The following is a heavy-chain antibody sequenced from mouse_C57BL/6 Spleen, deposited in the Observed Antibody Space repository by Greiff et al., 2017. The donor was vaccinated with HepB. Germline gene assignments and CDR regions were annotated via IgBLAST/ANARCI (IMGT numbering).Heavy chain of an antibody. Sequence: VQLQQSGAELVKPGASVKISCKASGYAFSSYWMNWVKQRPGKGLEWIGQIYPGDGDTNYNGKFNGKATLTADKSASPAYMQLSSLTSEDSAVYFCARYYYGSSFYAMDYWGQGTSVTVSS. CDR3: ARYYYGSSFYAMDY. J-gene: IGHJ4*01. D-gene: IGHD1-1*01. CDR2: IYPGDGDT. CDR1: GYAFSSYW. V-gene: IGHV1-80*01.